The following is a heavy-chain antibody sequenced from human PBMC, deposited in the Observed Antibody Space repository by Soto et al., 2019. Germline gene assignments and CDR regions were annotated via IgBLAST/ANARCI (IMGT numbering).Heavy chain of an antibody. V-gene: IGHV3-7*01. CDR2: IKPDGSDK. D-gene: IGHD1-26*01. CDR1: GFTFGNYW. J-gene: IGHJ4*02. Sequence: GGSLRLSCTGSGFTFGNYWMSWVRQAPGKGLEWVANIKPDGSDKYYEESVKGRFTISRDNAKNSLHLQMNSLSAEDTAVYYCAKEGGLSGSYYISSSYYFDYWGQGTLVTVSS. CDR3: AKEGGLSGSYYISSSYYFDY.